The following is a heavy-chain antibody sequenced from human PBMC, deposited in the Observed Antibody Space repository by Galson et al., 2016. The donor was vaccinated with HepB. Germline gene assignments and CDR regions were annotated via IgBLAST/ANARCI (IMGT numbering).Heavy chain of an antibody. CDR2: IGGSGDST. CDR1: GFTFSTYN. D-gene: IGHD6-19*01. CDR3: ARNHWLVRPWPHRLDC. Sequence: SLRLSCAASGFTFSTYNMNWVRQAPGKGLQWVSAIGGSGDSTFYADSVKGRFTISRDNSKNTLFLQMNSLRAEDTAVYYCARNHWLVRPWPHRLDCWGQGTLVTVSS. J-gene: IGHJ4*02. V-gene: IGHV3-23*01.